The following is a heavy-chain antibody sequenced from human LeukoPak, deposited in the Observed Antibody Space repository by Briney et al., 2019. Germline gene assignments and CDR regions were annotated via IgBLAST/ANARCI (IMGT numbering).Heavy chain of an antibody. CDR3: ARINYDFWSGYYVSA. D-gene: IGHD3-3*01. V-gene: IGHV4-59*01. CDR2: IYYSGST. J-gene: IGHJ6*02. Sequence: SETLSLTCTVSGGSISSYYWSWIRQPPGKGLEWIGYIYYSGSTNYNPSLKSRVTISVDTSKNQFSLKLSSVTAADTAVYYCARINYDFWSGYYVSAWGQGTTVTVSS. CDR1: GGSISSYY.